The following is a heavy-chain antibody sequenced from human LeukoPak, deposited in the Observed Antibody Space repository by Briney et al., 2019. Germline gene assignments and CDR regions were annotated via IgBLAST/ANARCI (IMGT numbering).Heavy chain of an antibody. CDR2: FDPEDGET. D-gene: IGHD3-22*01. Sequence: ASVKVSCKVSGYTLTELSMHWVRQAPGKGLEWMGGFDPEDGETIYAQKFQGRVTMTEDTSTDTAYMELSSLRSEDTAVYYCATFRRFSGYYLLVFDYWGQGTLVTVSS. CDR1: GYTLTELS. J-gene: IGHJ4*02. V-gene: IGHV1-24*01. CDR3: ATFRRFSGYYLLVFDY.